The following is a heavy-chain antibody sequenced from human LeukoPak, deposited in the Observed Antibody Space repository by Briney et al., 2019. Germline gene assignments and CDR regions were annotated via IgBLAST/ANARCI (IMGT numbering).Heavy chain of an antibody. V-gene: IGHV3-53*01. D-gene: IGHD6-19*01. CDR3: TTEEFAGGWYGFDY. J-gene: IGHJ4*02. CDR2: IYSGGGT. Sequence: GGSLRLSCAASGFTVSSNYMSWVRQAPGKGLEWVSVIYSGGGTYYADSVKGRFTISRDNSKNTLYLQMNSLRAEDTAVYYCTTEEFAGGWYGFDYWGQGTLVTVSS. CDR1: GFTVSSNY.